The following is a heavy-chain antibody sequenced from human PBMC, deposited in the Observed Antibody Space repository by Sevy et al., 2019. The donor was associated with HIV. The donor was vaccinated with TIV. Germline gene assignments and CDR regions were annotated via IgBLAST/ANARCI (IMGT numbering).Heavy chain of an antibody. CDR2: IRYDGSNK. V-gene: IGHV3-30*02. D-gene: IGHD2-2*01. CDR1: GFTFSSYG. J-gene: IGHJ1*01. CDR3: AKDLPCTSCYGYFQH. Sequence: GGSLRLSCAASGFTFSSYGMHWVRQAPGKGLEWVAFIRYDGSNKYYADSVKGQFTISRDNSKNTLYLQMNSLRAEDTAVYYCAKDLPCTSCYGYFQHWGQGTLVTVSS.